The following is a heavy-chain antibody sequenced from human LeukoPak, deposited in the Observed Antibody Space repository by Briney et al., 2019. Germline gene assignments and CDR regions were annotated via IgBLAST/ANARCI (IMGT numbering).Heavy chain of an antibody. CDR3: AKGSRDGSRDY. J-gene: IGHJ4*02. V-gene: IGHV3-9*01. D-gene: IGHD5-24*01. CDR1: GFTFDDYA. CDR2: ISWNSGSI. Sequence: GGSLRLSCAASGFTFDDYAMYWVRQAPGKGLEWVSGISWNSGSIGYADSVKGRFTISRDNSKNTLYLQMNSLRAEDTAVYYCAKGSRDGSRDYWGQGTLVTVSS.